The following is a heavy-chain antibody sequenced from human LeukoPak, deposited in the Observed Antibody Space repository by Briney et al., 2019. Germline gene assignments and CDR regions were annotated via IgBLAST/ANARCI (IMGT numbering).Heavy chain of an antibody. CDR3: ARDIPPIGSAPDALDI. J-gene: IGHJ3*02. D-gene: IGHD2-21*01. CDR1: LYTHTIYG. CDR2: ISAYKGNT. Sequence: AAVKDSRKPSLYTHTIYGISWVRPAPGQGVEWVGCISAYKGNTNYAQKLQGRGTMTTDTYTSTAYIELRSLRSDDTAVYYCARDIPPIGSAPDALDIWGQGTMVTVSS. V-gene: IGHV1-18*01.